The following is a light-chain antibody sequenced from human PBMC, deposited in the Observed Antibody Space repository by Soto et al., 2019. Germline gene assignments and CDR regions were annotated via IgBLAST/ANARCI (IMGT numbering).Light chain of an antibody. CDR3: QHNDRPPWT. Sequence: EIVLTQSPGTLSLSPGERATLSCRASQSVSSSYLAWYQQKPGQAPRLLIYGASSSTTSIPDIFSGSGSATDFPLTISRVEQDDSAEYCQQHNDRPPWTFGQGTKVEIK. V-gene: IGKV3-20*01. CDR2: GAS. CDR1: QSVSSSY. J-gene: IGKJ1*01.